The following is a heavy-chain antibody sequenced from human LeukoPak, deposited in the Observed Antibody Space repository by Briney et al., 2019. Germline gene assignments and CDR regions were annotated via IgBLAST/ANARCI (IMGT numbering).Heavy chain of an antibody. CDR1: GFIFSDYP. V-gene: IGHV3-64*01. J-gene: IGHJ4*02. Sequence: PGGSLRLSCAASGFIFSDYPMHWVRQAPGKGPEYVSAISGNGVSTYYASSVKGRFTISRDNSKNTLYLQMGSLRAEDMAVYYCAREGTPGTNDYWGQGTLVIVSS. D-gene: IGHD2-8*01. CDR2: ISGNGVST. CDR3: AREGTPGTNDY.